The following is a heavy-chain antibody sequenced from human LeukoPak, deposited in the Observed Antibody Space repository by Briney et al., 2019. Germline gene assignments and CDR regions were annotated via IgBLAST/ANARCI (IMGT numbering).Heavy chain of an antibody. CDR1: GYTFTSYD. CDR3: ARIQSRIIAARPGNPAFDY. CDR2: ISTYNDNT. D-gene: IGHD6-6*01. J-gene: IGHJ4*02. V-gene: IGHV1-18*01. Sequence: ASVKVSCKASGYTFTSYDISWVRQSPGQGLEWMGWISTYNDNTHYAQKLQGRVTMTTDTSTSTVYMELKSLRSDDTAVYYCARIQSRIIAARPGNPAFDYWGRGTLVTVSS.